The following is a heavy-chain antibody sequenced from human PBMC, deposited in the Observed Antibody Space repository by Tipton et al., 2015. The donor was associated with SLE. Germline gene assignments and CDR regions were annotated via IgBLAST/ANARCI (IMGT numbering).Heavy chain of an antibody. CDR3: ARGPPAGRPENYFDY. D-gene: IGHD6-6*01. CDR1: GGAISNSI. V-gene: IGHV4/OR15-8*02. J-gene: IGHJ4*02. Sequence: GLVKPSETLSLISSVSGGAISNSIWGWVRQPPGKGLEWIGEINHSGNTNYNPPLKSRVTISIDTSKNQFSLKLSSVTAADTAVYYCARGPPAGRPENYFDYWGQGTLVTVS. CDR2: INHSGNT.